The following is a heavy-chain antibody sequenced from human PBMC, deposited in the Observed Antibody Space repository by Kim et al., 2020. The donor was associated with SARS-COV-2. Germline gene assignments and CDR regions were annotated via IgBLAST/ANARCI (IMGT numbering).Heavy chain of an antibody. J-gene: IGHJ6*02. CDR1: GFTFSSYA. V-gene: IGHV3-23*01. CDR2: ISGSGGST. CDR3: AKAPIDDYYYYGMDV. Sequence: GGSLRLSCAASGFTFSSYAMSWVRQAPGKGLEWVSAISGSGGSTYYADSVKGRFTISRDNSKNTLYLQMNSLRAEDTAVYYCAKAPIDDYYYYGMDVWGQGTTVTVSS. D-gene: IGHD1-26*01.